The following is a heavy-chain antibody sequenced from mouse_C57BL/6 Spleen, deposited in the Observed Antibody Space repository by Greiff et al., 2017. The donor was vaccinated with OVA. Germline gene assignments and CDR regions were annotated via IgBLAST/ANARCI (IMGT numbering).Heavy chain of an antibody. V-gene: IGHV3-6*01. CDR3: ARDPVSMMVTSWFAY. J-gene: IGHJ3*01. CDR1: GYSITSGYY. Sequence: EVKLVESGPGLVKPSQSLSLTCSVTGYSITSGYYWNWIRQFPGNKLEWMGYISYDGSNNYNPSLKNRISITRDTSKNQFFLKLNSVTTEDTATYYCARDPVSMMVTSWFAYWGQGTLVTVSA. D-gene: IGHD2-3*01. CDR2: ISYDGSN.